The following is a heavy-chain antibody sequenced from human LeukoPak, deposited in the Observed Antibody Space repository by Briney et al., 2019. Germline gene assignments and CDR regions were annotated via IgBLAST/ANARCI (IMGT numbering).Heavy chain of an antibody. CDR3: AKGRDWQWLYYFDY. Sequence: GRSLRLSCAASGFTFSSYGMHWVRQAPGKGLEWVAVISYDGSNKYYADSVKGRFAISRDNSKNTLYLQMNSLRAEDTAEYYCAKGRDWQWLYYFDYWGQGTLVTVSS. V-gene: IGHV3-30*18. J-gene: IGHJ4*02. CDR1: GFTFSSYG. CDR2: ISYDGSNK. D-gene: IGHD6-19*01.